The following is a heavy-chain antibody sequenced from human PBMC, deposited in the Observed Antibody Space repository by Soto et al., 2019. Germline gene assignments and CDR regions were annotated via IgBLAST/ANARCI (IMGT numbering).Heavy chain of an antibody. CDR2: IKEDGSEK. Sequence: GGSLRLSCAASGFTFSSYCMSWVRQAPGKGLEWVAYIKEDGSEKYYVDSVKGRFAISRDNAKNSLYLQMNSLRDEDTALYYGARVSGEKYQVLFDRFDYWGQGTLVTVSS. CDR3: ARVSGEKYQVLFDRFDY. J-gene: IGHJ4*02. V-gene: IGHV3-7*01. D-gene: IGHD2-2*01. CDR1: GFTFSSYC.